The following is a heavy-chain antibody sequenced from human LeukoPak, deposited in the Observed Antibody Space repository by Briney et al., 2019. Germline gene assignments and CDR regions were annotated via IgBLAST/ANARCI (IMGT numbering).Heavy chain of an antibody. CDR2: VYHSGST. Sequence: PSETLSLTCTVSNYSINSGSYWGWIRQPPGKGLEWIGSVYHSGSTHYNPSLKSRVSISVDTSKNQFSLRLTSVTAADTAVYYCASLRVPGDFDYWGQGTLVTVSS. CDR1: NYSINSGSY. CDR3: ASLRVPGDFDY. V-gene: IGHV4-38-2*02. D-gene: IGHD3-16*01. J-gene: IGHJ4*02.